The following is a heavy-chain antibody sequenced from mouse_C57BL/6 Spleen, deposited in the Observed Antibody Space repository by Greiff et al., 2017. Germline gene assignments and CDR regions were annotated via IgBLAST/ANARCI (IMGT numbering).Heavy chain of an antibody. CDR2: IRNKANGYTT. CDR3: ARYIYYDYDDGYFDY. Sequence: EVKVVESGGGLVQPGGSLSLSCAASGFTFTDYYMSWVRQPPGKALEWLGFIRNKANGYTTEYSASVKGRFTISRDNSQSILYLQMNALRAEDSATYYCARYIYYDYDDGYFDYWGQGTTLTVSS. D-gene: IGHD2-4*01. J-gene: IGHJ2*01. V-gene: IGHV7-3*01. CDR1: GFTFTDYY.